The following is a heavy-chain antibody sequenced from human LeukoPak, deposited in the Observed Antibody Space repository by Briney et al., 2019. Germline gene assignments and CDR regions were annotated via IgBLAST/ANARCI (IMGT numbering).Heavy chain of an antibody. CDR1: GYTFADYF. Sequence: GASVKVSCKTSGYTFADYFIHWVRQAPGQGLEWMGRINANSGGTEYEQKFQGRVTMTRDTSISTAYLEVSWLISDDTAIYYCATDVSSTSNWEFDYWAREPWSPSPQ. CDR2: INANSGGT. J-gene: IGHJ4*02. D-gene: IGHD1-26*01. CDR3: ATDVSSTSNWEFDY. V-gene: IGHV1-2*06.